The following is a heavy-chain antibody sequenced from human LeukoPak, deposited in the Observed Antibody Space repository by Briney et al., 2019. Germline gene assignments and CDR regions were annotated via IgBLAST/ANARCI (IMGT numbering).Heavy chain of an antibody. CDR2: IYYSGST. Sequence: SETLSLTCTVSGGSISSNSYYWGWIRQPPGKGLEWIGSIYYSGSTYYNPSLKSRVTISVDTSKNQFSLKLSSVTAADTAVYYCARGGYYYDSSGYYSFDYWGQGTLVTVSS. D-gene: IGHD3-22*01. CDR1: GGSISSNSYY. V-gene: IGHV4-39*07. J-gene: IGHJ4*02. CDR3: ARGGYYYDSSGYYSFDY.